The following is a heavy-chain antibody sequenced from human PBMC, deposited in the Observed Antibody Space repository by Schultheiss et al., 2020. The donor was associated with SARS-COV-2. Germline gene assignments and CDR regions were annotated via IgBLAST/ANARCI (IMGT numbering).Heavy chain of an antibody. J-gene: IGHJ5*02. V-gene: IGHV2-5*01. D-gene: IGHD3-16*02. CDR1: GFSLSTSGVG. CDR3: GRMGTPYRGFDP. Sequence: SGPTLVKPTQTLTLTCTFSGFSLSTSGVGVGWIRQPPGKALEWLALIYWNDDKRYSPSLKSRLAITKDTSKNHVVLTMTNMDPVDTATYYCGRMGTPYRGFDPWGQGTLVTVSS. CDR2: IYWNDDK.